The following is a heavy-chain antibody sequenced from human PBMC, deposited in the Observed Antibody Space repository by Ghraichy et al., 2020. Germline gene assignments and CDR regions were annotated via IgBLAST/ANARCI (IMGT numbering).Heavy chain of an antibody. D-gene: IGHD3-3*01. CDR3: ARAPDTYYDFWSGYYSNWFDL. Sequence: SETLSLTCTVSGGSISSSGNYWGWIRQPPGKGLEWIGTMYYNGNTYYNPSLTSRVTISADTSKNQFSLRLSSVTATDTAVYFCARAPDTYYDFWSGYYSNWFDLWGQGTLVTVSS. CDR2: MYYNGNT. J-gene: IGHJ5*02. CDR1: GGSISSSGNY. V-gene: IGHV4-39*01.